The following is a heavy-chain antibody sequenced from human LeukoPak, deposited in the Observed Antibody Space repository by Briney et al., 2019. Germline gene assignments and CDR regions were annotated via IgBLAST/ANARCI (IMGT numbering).Heavy chain of an antibody. V-gene: IGHV1-2*06. Sequence: ASVMVSCKASGYIFTDYYIHWVRQAPGQGPEWMGRINPNSGGTDSAQKFQGRVTMTRVTSITTVYMEMRRLTSDDTAVYYCARVAYGNNATPFDHWGQGTLVIVSS. D-gene: IGHD4-11*01. CDR2: INPNSGGT. CDR1: GYIFTDYY. J-gene: IGHJ4*02. CDR3: ARVAYGNNATPFDH.